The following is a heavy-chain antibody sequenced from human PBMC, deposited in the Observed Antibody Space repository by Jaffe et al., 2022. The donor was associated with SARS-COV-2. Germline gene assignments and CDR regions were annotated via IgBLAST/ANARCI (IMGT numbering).Heavy chain of an antibody. D-gene: IGHD3-10*01. V-gene: IGHV3-30-3*01. CDR1: GFTFNIYA. Sequence: QVQLVESGGGVVQPGRSLRLSCAASGFTFNIYAMHWVRQAPDKGLEWVAVISYDGSKKDYADSVKGRFTISRDNSENTLYLQMSSLRVEDTAQYYCARDGGGSGFNWFDPWGQGTLVTVSS. CDR3: ARDGGGSGFNWFDP. CDR2: ISYDGSKK. J-gene: IGHJ5*02.